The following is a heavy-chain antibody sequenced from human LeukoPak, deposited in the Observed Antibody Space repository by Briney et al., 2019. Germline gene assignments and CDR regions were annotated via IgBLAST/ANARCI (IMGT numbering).Heavy chain of an antibody. CDR2: IKEDGGQK. Sequence: PGGSLRLSCEVSGLTFSRYWMSWVRQAPGKGLEWVANIKEDGGQKYYVDSVKGRFSISRDNAKNSLYLQMNSLRVEDTAVYYCASSEVTRGGWDYWGQGSLVTVSP. CDR3: ASSEVTRGGWDY. CDR1: GLTFSRYW. J-gene: IGHJ4*02. V-gene: IGHV3-7*01. D-gene: IGHD2-21*02.